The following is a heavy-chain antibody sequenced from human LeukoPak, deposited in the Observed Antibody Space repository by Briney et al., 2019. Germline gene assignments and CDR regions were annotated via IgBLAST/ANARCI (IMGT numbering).Heavy chain of an antibody. J-gene: IGHJ4*02. V-gene: IGHV3-7*01. Sequence: PGGSLRLSCAASGFTFSSYWMSWVRQAPGKGLEWVANIKQDGSEKYYVDSVKGRFTISRDNAKNSLYLQMNSLRAEDTAVYYCAKGRYQLSRSYFDYWGQGTLVTVSS. CDR3: AKGRYQLSRSYFDY. CDR2: IKQDGSEK. CDR1: GFTFSSYW. D-gene: IGHD2-2*01.